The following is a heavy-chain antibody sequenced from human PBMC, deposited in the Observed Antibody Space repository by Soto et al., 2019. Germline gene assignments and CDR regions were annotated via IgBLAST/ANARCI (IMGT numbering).Heavy chain of an antibody. CDR3: ARIPRYSFPSSADLDS. CDR1: GGTFYTYT. J-gene: IGHJ4*02. CDR2: ITPIYPTT. Sequence: SVKVSCKVSGGTFYTYTFSWVRQAPGQGLEWMGSITPIYPTTNYAEKFQGRLTVTADGSTNTAYMELNSLTSEDTAVYYCARIPRYSFPSSADLDSWGQGILVTVS. V-gene: IGHV1-69*13. D-gene: IGHD5-18*01.